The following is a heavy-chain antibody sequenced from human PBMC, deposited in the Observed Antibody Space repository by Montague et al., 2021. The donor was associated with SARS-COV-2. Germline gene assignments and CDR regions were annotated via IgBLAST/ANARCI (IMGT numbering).Heavy chain of an antibody. CDR3: ARVISAVAGANFYFDY. CDR2: IYYSGST. J-gene: IGHJ4*02. Sequence: SETLSLTCTVSGGSISSSSYYWGWIRQPPGKGLEWIGTIYYSGSTYYNPSLKSRVTISVDTSKNQFSLNLDSVTASDTAMYYCARVISAVAGANFYFDYWGQGTLVTVSS. CDR1: GGSISSSSYY. V-gene: IGHV4-39*07. D-gene: IGHD4/OR15-4a*01.